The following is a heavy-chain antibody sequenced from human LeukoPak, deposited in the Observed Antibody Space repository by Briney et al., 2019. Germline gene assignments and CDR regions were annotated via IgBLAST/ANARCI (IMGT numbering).Heavy chain of an antibody. CDR1: GFTFSSYS. CDR3: ARQNDFWRGYYDY. J-gene: IGHJ4*02. D-gene: IGHD3-3*01. CDR2: ISRSSSTV. Sequence: GGSLRLSCEASGFTFSSYSMNWVRQAPGRGLEWLSYISRSSSTVHYADSVKGRFTISRDNAKNSLHLQLNSLRAEDTAMYYCARQNDFWRGYYDYWGQGIPVSVSS. V-gene: IGHV3-48*01.